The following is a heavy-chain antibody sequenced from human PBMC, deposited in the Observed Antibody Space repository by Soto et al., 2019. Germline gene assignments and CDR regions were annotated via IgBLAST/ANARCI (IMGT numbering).Heavy chain of an antibody. Sequence: SQTLSLTCVISGDSVSSNSAAWNWIRQSPSRGLEWLGRKYYRSKWYNDYAVSVKSRITINPDTSKNQFSLQLNSVTPEDTAVYYCASSGGHDYYGMDVWGQGTTVTVSS. D-gene: IGHD2-15*01. CDR3: ASSGGHDYYGMDV. CDR1: GDSVSSNSAA. V-gene: IGHV6-1*01. CDR2: KYYRSKWYN. J-gene: IGHJ6*02.